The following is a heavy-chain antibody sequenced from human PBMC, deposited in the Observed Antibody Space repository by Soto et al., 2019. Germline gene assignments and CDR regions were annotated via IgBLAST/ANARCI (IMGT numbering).Heavy chain of an antibody. CDR3: ASRVAAGTYGAAYFQH. V-gene: IGHV3-30*03. CDR2: ISYYGSKK. J-gene: IGHJ1*01. D-gene: IGHD3-16*01. CDR1: GFTLSTYG. Sequence: WGSLRLSCAASGFTLSTYGMHWGRQAAGKCLERVAVISYYGSKKYYADSLKDRFTISRDNSKNTLYVQMDSLRAEDTAVYYCASRVAAGTYGAAYFQHWGHGXVVTVSS.